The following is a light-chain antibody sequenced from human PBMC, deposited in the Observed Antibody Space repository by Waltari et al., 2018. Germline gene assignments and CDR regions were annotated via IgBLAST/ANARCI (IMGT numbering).Light chain of an antibody. CDR2: EVS. CDR1: QSLRHSDGKTY. V-gene: IGKV2-29*02. CDR3: MQGIHLYT. Sequence: DMVITHPSLSLASTPGQPAIISCTSSQSLRHSDGKTYLYWYLQKPGQSPQLLIYEVSRRFSGVTDRFSGSGSDTDFTLKISRVEAEDVGVYYCMQGIHLYTFGQGTKLEIK. J-gene: IGKJ2*01.